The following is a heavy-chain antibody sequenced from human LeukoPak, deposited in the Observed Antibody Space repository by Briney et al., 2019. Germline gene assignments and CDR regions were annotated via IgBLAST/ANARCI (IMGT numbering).Heavy chain of an antibody. D-gene: IGHD3-10*01. V-gene: IGHV1-18*01. J-gene: IGHJ4*02. CDR3: ARARMVRGVIITPFDY. CDR1: GYTFTSYG. Sequence: ASVKVSCKASGYTFTSYGISWVRQAPGQGLEWMGWISAYNGNTNYAQKLQGRVTMTTDTSTSTAYMELRSLRSDDTAVYYCARARMVRGVIITPFDYWGQGTLVTVSS. CDR2: ISAYNGNT.